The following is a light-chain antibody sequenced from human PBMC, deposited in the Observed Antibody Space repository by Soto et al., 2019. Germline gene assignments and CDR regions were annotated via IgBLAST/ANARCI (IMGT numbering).Light chain of an antibody. Sequence: DIQMTQSPSSLSASVGDRVTITCQASQDISNYLNWYQQKPGKAPKLLIYDASNLETGGPSRFSGSGSGTDFTFTISSLQPEDIATYYCQQYDSLPPLTVGGGTKVEIK. J-gene: IGKJ4*01. CDR2: DAS. V-gene: IGKV1-33*01. CDR1: QDISNY. CDR3: QQYDSLPPLT.